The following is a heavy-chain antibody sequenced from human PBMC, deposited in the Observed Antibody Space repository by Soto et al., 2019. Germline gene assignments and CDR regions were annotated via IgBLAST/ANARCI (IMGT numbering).Heavy chain of an antibody. J-gene: IGHJ4*02. CDR1: GWSFSGYY. CDR3: ARFPFDRSSWTNPRYFDY. V-gene: IGHV4-34*01. CDR2: INQSGFT. Sequence: PSETLSLTCAFYGWSFSGYYWTLIRQPPGKGLEWIGEINQSGFTNYNPSLESRVTMSVDTSRNQFSLRLSSVTAADTAVYYCARFPFDRSSWTNPRYFDYWGQGTLVTVSS. D-gene: IGHD6-13*01.